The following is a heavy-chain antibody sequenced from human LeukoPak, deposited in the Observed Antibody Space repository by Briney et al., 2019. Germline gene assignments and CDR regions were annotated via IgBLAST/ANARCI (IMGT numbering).Heavy chain of an antibody. Sequence: GESLQISCEASGYIFTNYWIGWGRQLPGKGVEWMGIIYPGDSDTRYSPSLQGQVTISADKSITTACLQWSSLKASDTAIYYCARRGEAMDAFDYWGQGTLVTVSS. CDR3: ARRGEAMDAFDY. V-gene: IGHV5-51*01. J-gene: IGHJ4*02. CDR1: GYIFTNYW. D-gene: IGHD5-18*01. CDR2: IYPGDSDT.